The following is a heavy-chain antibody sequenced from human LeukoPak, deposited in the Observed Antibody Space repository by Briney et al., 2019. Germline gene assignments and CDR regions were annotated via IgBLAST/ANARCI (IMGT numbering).Heavy chain of an antibody. Sequence: GGSLRLSCAASGFTFSSHWMHWVRQALGKGLMWVSRINRDGSRTDYADSVKGRFTISRDDAKNTLYLQVNSLRAEDTAVYFCARGGSDTAMAHDYWGQGTLVTVSS. V-gene: IGHV3-74*01. CDR3: ARGGSDTAMAHDY. CDR1: GFTFSSHW. CDR2: INRDGSRT. D-gene: IGHD5-18*01. J-gene: IGHJ4*02.